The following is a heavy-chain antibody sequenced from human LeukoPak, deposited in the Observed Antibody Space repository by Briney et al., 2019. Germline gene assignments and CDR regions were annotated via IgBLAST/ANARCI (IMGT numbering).Heavy chain of an antibody. Sequence: ASVKVSCKASVYTFTSYGISWVRQAPGQGLEGMGWISAYNGNTNYAQKLQGRVTMTTDTSPSTAYMELRRLRSDHPAVYYCARVSPYYYDSSGYYFARWFDPWGQGTLVTVSS. CDR2: ISAYNGNT. CDR3: ARVSPYYYDSSGYYFARWFDP. J-gene: IGHJ5*02. CDR1: VYTFTSYG. D-gene: IGHD3-22*01. V-gene: IGHV1-18*01.